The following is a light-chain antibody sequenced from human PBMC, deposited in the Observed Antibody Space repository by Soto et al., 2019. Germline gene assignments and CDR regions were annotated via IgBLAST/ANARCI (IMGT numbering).Light chain of an antibody. Sequence: QSALTQPRSVSGSPGQSVTISCTGTSSDVGTYNSVSWYQQHPGKAAKLMMYDVSQRPSGVTDRFSGTKSGNTDSLNISRIQAEDGSDYCCCSYAGSYTSVFGGGTKLT. CDR1: SSDVGTYNS. V-gene: IGLV2-11*01. CDR3: CSYAGSYTSV. CDR2: DVS. J-gene: IGLJ2*01.